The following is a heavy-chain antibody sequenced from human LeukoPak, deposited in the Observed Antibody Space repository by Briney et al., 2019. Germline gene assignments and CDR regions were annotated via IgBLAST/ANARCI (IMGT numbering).Heavy chain of an antibody. V-gene: IGHV6-1*03. D-gene: IGHD4-23*01. J-gene: IGHJ6*03. CDR1: GDSVSSNSAA. CDR2: TYYRSKWYN. CDR3: ARGMVKINYYMDV. Sequence: SQTLSLTCAISGDSVSSNSAAWNWIRQSPSRGLEWLGRTYYRSKWYNDYTVSMRSSITINPDTSKNQFSLQLNSVTPEYTAVYYCARGMVKINYYMDVWGKGTTVTVSS.